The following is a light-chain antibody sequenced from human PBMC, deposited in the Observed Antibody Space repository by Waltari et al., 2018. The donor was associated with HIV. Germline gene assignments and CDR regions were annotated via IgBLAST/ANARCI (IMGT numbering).Light chain of an antibody. J-gene: IGLJ1*01. CDR3: CSYVGSGYV. CDR1: SSDVGGYNY. Sequence: QSALTQPRSVSGSPGQSVTISCPGTSSDVGGYNYVSWYQQHPGKAPKLMIYDVSKWPSGVPDRFSGSKSGNTASLTISGLQAEDEADYYCCSYVGSGYVFGTGTKVTVL. V-gene: IGLV2-11*01. CDR2: DVS.